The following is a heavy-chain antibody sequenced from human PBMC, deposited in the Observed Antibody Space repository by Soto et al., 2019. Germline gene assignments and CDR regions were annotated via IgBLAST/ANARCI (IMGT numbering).Heavy chain of an antibody. CDR3: ARALGGVSSSGMDV. V-gene: IGHV4-31*03. CDR2: VSVSGNA. Sequence: HLQESGPGLVAPSQTLSLRCSVSGDSIGSGAFYWTWIRQGPGKGLEWIGYVSVSGNAYYNPSLKSRVAMSIETSENQLSLRLLSVTAADAAVYFCARALGGVSSSGMDVWGQGTSVTVS. J-gene: IGHJ6*02. D-gene: IGHD1-26*01. CDR1: GDSIGSGAFY.